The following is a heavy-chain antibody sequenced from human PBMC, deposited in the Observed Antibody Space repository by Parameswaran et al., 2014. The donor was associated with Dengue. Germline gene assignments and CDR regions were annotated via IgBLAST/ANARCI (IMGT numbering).Heavy chain of an antibody. J-gene: IGHJ6*02. Sequence: VRQMPGKGLVWVSRINSDGSSTSYADSVKGRFTISRDNAKNTLYLQMNSLRAEDTAVYYCARDQSYDFWSGYYLGYYYYGMDVWGQGTTVTVSS. D-gene: IGHD3-3*01. CDR2: INSDGSST. V-gene: IGHV3-74*01. CDR3: ARDQSYDFWSGYYLGYYYYGMDV.